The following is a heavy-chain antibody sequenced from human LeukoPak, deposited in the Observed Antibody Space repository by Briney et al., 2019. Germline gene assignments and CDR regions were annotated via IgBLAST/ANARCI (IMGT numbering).Heavy chain of an antibody. CDR3: AKSSGYYGIDDY. D-gene: IGHD3-22*01. CDR2: ISWNSGSI. J-gene: IGHJ4*02. V-gene: IGHV3-9*01. CDR1: GFTFDDYA. Sequence: GGSLRLSCAASGFTFDDYAMHWVRQAPGKGLEWVSGISWNSGSIGYADSVKGRFTISRDNAKNSLYLQMNSLRAEDTALYYCAKSSGYYGIDDYWGQGTLVTVSS.